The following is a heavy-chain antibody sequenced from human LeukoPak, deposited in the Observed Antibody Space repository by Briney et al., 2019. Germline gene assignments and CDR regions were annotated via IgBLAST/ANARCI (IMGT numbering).Heavy chain of an antibody. Sequence: SVTLSLTCTVSGGSISSGDYYWSWIRQPPGKGLEWIGYIYYSGSTYYNPSPKSRVTISVDTSKNQFSLKLSSVTAADTAVYYCARDGGGIQLWFGPHGMDVWGQGTTVTVSS. D-gene: IGHD5-18*01. CDR1: GGSISSGDYY. CDR2: IYYSGST. J-gene: IGHJ6*02. CDR3: ARDGGGIQLWFGPHGMDV. V-gene: IGHV4-30-4*01.